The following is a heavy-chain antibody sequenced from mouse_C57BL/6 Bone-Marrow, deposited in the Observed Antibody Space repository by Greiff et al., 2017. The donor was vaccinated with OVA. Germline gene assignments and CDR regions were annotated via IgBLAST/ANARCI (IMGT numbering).Heavy chain of an antibody. CDR3: ARVYYDWFAY. V-gene: IGHV1-26*01. CDR1: GYTFTDYY. D-gene: IGHD2-4*01. Sequence: VQLQQSGPELVKPGASVKISCKASGYTFTDYYMNWVKQSHGKSLEWIGDINPNNGGTSYNQKFKGKATLTVDKSSSTAYMELRSLTSEDSAVYYCARVYYDWFAYWGQGTLVTVSA. CDR2: INPNNGGT. J-gene: IGHJ3*01.